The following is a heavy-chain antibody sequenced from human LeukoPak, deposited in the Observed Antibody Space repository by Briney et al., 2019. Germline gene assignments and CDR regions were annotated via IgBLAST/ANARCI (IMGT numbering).Heavy chain of an antibody. CDR1: GFTFSSYG. D-gene: IGHD3-22*01. CDR3: ARALYDSSGYYSHFDY. V-gene: IGHV3-21*01. Sequence: PGGSLRLSCAASGFTFSSYGMSWVRQAPGKGLEWVSSISGGGGNTYYADSMKGRFTISRDNAKKSLYLQMNSLRAEDTAVYYCARALYDSSGYYSHFDYWGQGTLVTVSS. J-gene: IGHJ4*02. CDR2: ISGGGGNT.